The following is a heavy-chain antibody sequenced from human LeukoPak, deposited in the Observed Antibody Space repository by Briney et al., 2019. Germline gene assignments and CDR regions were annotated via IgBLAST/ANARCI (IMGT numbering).Heavy chain of an antibody. D-gene: IGHD6-19*01. CDR1: GGSISSYY. CDR3: AGQTYSIAVSGTGGSFDY. J-gene: IGHJ4*02. Sequence: PSETLSHTCTVSGGSISSYYWSWIRQPPGKGLEWIGYIYYSGSTNYNPSLKSRVTISVDTSKNQFSLKLSSVTAADTAMYYCAGQTYSIAVSGTGGSFDYWGQGTLVTVSS. V-gene: IGHV4-59*01. CDR2: IYYSGST.